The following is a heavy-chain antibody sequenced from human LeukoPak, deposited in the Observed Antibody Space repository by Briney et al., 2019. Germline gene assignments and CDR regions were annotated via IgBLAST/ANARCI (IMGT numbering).Heavy chain of an antibody. V-gene: IGHV3-7*01. D-gene: IGHD2-15*01. Sequence: GGSLRLACAASGFTFSEYWMSWVRQAPGKGLEWVANIKEDGSETYYVDSVKGRFTISRDDATNSVYLQMNSLMAEDTALYYCARDSRPRGGSCFDNWGQGTLVTVSS. CDR2: IKEDGSET. CDR3: ARDSRPRGGSCFDN. J-gene: IGHJ4*02. CDR1: GFTFSEYW.